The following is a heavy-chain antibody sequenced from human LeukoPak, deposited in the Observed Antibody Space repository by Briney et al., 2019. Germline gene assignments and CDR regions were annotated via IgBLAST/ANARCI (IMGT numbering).Heavy chain of an antibody. CDR1: GFTFSSYS. J-gene: IGHJ4*01. Sequence: GGSLRLSCAASGFTFSSYSMNWVRQAPGKGLEWVSYIRYDGTTYYADSVKGRFTISRNDARNSLSLQMNSLRAEDTAIYYCARDPHALDYWGHGTLVTVST. CDR2: IRYDGTT. CDR3: ARDPHALDY. D-gene: IGHD2-2*01. V-gene: IGHV3-48*01.